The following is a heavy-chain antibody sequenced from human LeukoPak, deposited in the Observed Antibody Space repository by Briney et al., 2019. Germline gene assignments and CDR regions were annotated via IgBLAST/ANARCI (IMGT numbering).Heavy chain of an antibody. V-gene: IGHV4-61*02. D-gene: IGHD3-16*02. Sequence: SETLSLTCTVSGGSISSGNVYWNWIRQPAGKGLEWIGRIYTSGSTNYNPSLKSRVTISVDTSKNQFSLKLSSVTAADTAVYYCARHKYRYFDYWGQGTLVTVSS. CDR3: ARHKYRYFDY. J-gene: IGHJ4*02. CDR2: IYTSGST. CDR1: GGSISSGNVY.